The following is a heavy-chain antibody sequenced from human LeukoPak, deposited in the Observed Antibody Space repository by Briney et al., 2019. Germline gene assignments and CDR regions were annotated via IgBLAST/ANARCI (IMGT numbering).Heavy chain of an antibody. Sequence: SETLSLTCTVSGDSITSGSYYWGWIRQTPGKGLEWIGNIYSDGDTSFNPSLKSRITMSVDTSKNQFSLKLSSVTAADTAVYYCARQVSDFWSGLMGFDPWGQGTLVTVSS. CDR1: GDSITSGSYY. CDR2: IYSDGDT. V-gene: IGHV4-39*01. D-gene: IGHD3-3*01. CDR3: ARQVSDFWSGLMGFDP. J-gene: IGHJ5*02.